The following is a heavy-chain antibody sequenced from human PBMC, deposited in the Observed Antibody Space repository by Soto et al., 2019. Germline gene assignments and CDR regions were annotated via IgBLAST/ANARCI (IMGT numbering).Heavy chain of an antibody. D-gene: IGHD3-10*01. CDR3: ASPGSPLSYFDY. Sequence: GGSLRLSCAASGFTFSSYSMNWVRQAPGKGLEWVSSISSSSSYIYYADSVKGRFTISRDNAKNSLYLQMNSLRAEDTAVYYCASPGSPLSYFDYWGQGTLVTVSS. J-gene: IGHJ4*02. CDR2: ISSSSSYI. CDR1: GFTFSSYS. V-gene: IGHV3-21*01.